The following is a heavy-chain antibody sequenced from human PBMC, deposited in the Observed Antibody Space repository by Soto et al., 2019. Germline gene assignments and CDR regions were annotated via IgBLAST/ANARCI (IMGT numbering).Heavy chain of an antibody. D-gene: IGHD4-17*01. CDR1: GFTFSTDG. CDR3: AKLPYGDYAEFDY. CDR2: ISYDGNNK. Sequence: QVQLVESGGGVVQTGRSLRLSCAASGFTFSTDGMHWVRQAPGKGLAWVAVISYDGNNKYYADSVKGRFTISRDNSQNTLFLQMNSLRAEDTAVYYCAKLPYGDYAEFDYWGQGTLVTVSS. V-gene: IGHV3-30*18. J-gene: IGHJ4*02.